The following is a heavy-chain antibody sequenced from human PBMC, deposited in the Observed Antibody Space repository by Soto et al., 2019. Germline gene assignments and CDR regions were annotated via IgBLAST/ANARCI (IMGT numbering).Heavy chain of an antibody. CDR2: IIPIFGTA. D-gene: IGHD2-2*01. V-gene: IGHV1-69*06. Sequence: QVQLVQSGAEVKKPGSSVKVSCKASGGTFSSYAISWVRQAPGQGLEWMGGIIPIFGTANYAQKFQGRVTITADKSTSTAYMELSSLRSEDTAVYYCARDGCSSTSCYVEYYGMDVWGQGTTVTVSS. CDR1: GGTFSSYA. CDR3: ARDGCSSTSCYVEYYGMDV. J-gene: IGHJ6*02.